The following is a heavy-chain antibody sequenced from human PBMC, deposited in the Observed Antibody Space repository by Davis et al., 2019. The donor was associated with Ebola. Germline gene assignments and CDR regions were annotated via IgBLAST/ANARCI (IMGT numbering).Heavy chain of an antibody. CDR3: AREINDYSSSFDY. J-gene: IGHJ4*02. CDR2: IKQDGSEK. Sequence: GESLKISCAASGFTFSSYWMSWVRQAPGKGLEWVANIKQDGSEKYYADSVKGRFTISRDNSKNTLYLQMNSLRAEDTAVYYCAREINDYSSSFDYWGQGTLVTVSS. CDR1: GFTFSSYW. D-gene: IGHD4-11*01. V-gene: IGHV3-7*01.